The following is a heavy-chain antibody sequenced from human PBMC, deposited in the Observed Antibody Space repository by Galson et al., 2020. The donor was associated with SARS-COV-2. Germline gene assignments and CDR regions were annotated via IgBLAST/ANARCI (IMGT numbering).Heavy chain of an antibody. Sequence: SETLSLTCGVYGESLSAYYWSWIRQPPEKGLEWIGEINHRGSRHYNPSLRSRVTMSVDTSKNQFSLRLNSVTAADTAVYYCSILEAPMVDYWGQGTLATVSS. CDR1: GESLSAYY. V-gene: IGHV4-34*01. CDR2: INHRGSR. CDR3: SILEAPMVDY. D-gene: IGHD3-10*01. J-gene: IGHJ4*02.